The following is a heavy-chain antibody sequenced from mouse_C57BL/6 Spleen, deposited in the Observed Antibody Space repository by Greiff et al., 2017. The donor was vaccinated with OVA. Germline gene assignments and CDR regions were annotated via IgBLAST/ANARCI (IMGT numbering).Heavy chain of an antibody. Sequence: QVQLKQPGAELVRPGSSVKLSCKASGYTFTSYWMHWVKQRPIQGLEWIGNIDPSDSETHYNQKFKDKATLTVDKSSSTAYMQLSSLTSEDSAVYYCARGMVTTKAWFAYWGQGTLVTVSA. J-gene: IGHJ3*01. CDR2: IDPSDSET. V-gene: IGHV1-52*01. CDR1: GYTFTSYW. CDR3: ARGMVTTKAWFAY. D-gene: IGHD2-2*01.